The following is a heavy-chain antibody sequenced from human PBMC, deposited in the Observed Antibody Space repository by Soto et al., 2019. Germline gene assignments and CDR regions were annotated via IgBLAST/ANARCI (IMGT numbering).Heavy chain of an antibody. Sequence: QLQLQESGSGLVKPSQTLSLTCAVSGGSISSGGYSWSWIRQPPGKGLEWIGYIYHSGSTYYNPSLKSRVTISVDRSKNQFSLKLSSVTAADTAVYYCARVRVAAAGQGEPLFDYWGQGTLVTVSS. CDR3: ARVRVAAAGQGEPLFDY. CDR1: GGSISSGGYS. V-gene: IGHV4-30-2*01. CDR2: IYHSGST. J-gene: IGHJ4*02. D-gene: IGHD6-13*01.